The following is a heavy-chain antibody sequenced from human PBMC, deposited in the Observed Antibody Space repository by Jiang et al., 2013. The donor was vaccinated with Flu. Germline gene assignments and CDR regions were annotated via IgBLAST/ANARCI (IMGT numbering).Heavy chain of an antibody. Sequence: TFSSYGMHWVRQAPGKGLEWVAVIWYDGSNKYYADSVKGRFTISRDNSKNTLYLQMNSLRAEDTAVYYCARDIGYGQQLADYWGQGTLVTVSS. CDR3: ARDIGYGQQLADY. D-gene: IGHD6-13*01. CDR1: TFSSYG. V-gene: IGHV3-33*01. CDR2: IWYDGSNK. J-gene: IGHJ4*02.